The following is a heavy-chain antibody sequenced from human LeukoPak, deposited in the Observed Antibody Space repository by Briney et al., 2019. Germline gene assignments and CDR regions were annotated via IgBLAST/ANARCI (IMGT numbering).Heavy chain of an antibody. V-gene: IGHV4-30-4*01. D-gene: IGHD3-10*01. CDR2: IHYSGNT. CDR3: ARGDDYNGSGSYGAFDI. J-gene: IGHJ3*02. Sequence: PSQTLSLTCTVSGGSISNGDYYWGWIRQPPGKGLEYIGYIHYSGNTYYNPSLRSRVTISVDTSNNQFSLKLGSVTAADTAVYYCARGDDYNGSGSYGAFDIWGQGTMVTVSS. CDR1: GGSISNGDYY.